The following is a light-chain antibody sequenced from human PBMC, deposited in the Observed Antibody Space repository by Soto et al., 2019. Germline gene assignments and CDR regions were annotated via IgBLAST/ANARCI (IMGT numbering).Light chain of an antibody. V-gene: IGKV3-15*01. Sequence: EIVMTQSPATLSVSPGERATLSCRASQSVSGNLAWYQQKPGQAPRLLIYGASTRSTGIPARLSGSGSGTEVTLTISSLQSEEFAAYYFQQYNNWPPITFGQGTKLEIK. CDR2: GAS. CDR3: QQYNNWPPIT. J-gene: IGKJ2*01. CDR1: QSVSGN.